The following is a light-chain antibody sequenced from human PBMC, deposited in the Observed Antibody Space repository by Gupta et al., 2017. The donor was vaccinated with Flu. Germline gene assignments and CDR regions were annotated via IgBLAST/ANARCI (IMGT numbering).Light chain of an antibody. V-gene: IGKV1-12*01. CDR1: QGISSR. J-gene: IGKJ4*01. CDR3: QQANSFLQLT. Sequence: DTQMTQSPSSVSASVGDRVTITCRASQGISSRLAWYQQKPGKAPNLLIYGASTLQTGVPSRFSGSGSGTDFSLTITSLQPEDFATYYWQQANSFLQLTFGGGTKVEIK. CDR2: GAS.